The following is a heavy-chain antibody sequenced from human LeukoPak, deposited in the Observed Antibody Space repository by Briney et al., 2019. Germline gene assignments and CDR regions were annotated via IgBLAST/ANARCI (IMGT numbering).Heavy chain of an antibody. D-gene: IGHD2-8*01. Sequence: SETLSLTCAVYGGSFSDYYWSWVRQPPGKGVEWIGEINHSGSTNYNPSLKSRVSISVDTSKNQFSLKLSSVTAADTAVYYCARRIMVYATFKKPFDYWGQGTLVTVSS. J-gene: IGHJ4*02. CDR3: ARRIMVYATFKKPFDY. V-gene: IGHV4-34*01. CDR1: GGSFSDYY. CDR2: INHSGST.